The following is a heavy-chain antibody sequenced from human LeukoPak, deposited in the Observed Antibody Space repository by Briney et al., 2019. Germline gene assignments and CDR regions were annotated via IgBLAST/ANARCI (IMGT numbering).Heavy chain of an antibody. CDR2: IIPIFGTA. D-gene: IGHD3-10*01. Sequence: GASVKVSCKASGGTFSSYAISWVRQAPGQGLEWMGGIIPIFGTANYAQKFQGRVTITADESTSTAYMELSSLRSEDTAVYYCVRVGSLRGSDYYYGMDVWGKGTTVTVSS. J-gene: IGHJ6*04. V-gene: IGHV1-69*13. CDR1: GGTFSSYA. CDR3: VRVGSLRGSDYYYGMDV.